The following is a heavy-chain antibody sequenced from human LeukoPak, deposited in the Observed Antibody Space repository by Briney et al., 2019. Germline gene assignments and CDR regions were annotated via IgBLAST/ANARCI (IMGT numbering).Heavy chain of an antibody. V-gene: IGHV4-59*12. CDR2: IYYSGST. Sequence: SETLSLTCTVSGGSTSSYYWSWIRQPPGKGLEWIGSIYYSGSTYYNPSLKSRVTISVDTSKNQFSLKLSSVTAADTAVYYCARDRGRSGSYYDYWGQGTLVTVSS. J-gene: IGHJ4*02. CDR1: GGSTSSYY. CDR3: ARDRGRSGSYYDY. D-gene: IGHD1-26*01.